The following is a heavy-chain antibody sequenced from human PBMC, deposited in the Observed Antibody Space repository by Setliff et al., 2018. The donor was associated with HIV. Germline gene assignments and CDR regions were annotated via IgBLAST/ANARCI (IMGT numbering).Heavy chain of an antibody. CDR3: ATLDY. Sequence: ASVKVSCKISGYTLTEVSIHWVRQAPGKGLEWMGYFDPQDGETVYAQKFQGRVTMTRDTSISTAYMELSRLRSDDTAVYYCATLDYWGQGTLVTVS. CDR1: GYTLTEVS. CDR2: FDPQDGET. J-gene: IGHJ4*02. V-gene: IGHV1-24*01.